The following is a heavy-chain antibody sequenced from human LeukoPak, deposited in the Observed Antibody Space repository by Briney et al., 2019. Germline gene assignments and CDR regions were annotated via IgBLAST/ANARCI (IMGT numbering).Heavy chain of an antibody. CDR3: ARGPTTVTRAFDY. J-gene: IGHJ4*02. V-gene: IGHV4-34*01. Sequence: PSETLSLTCAVYGGSFSGYYWSWIRQPPGKGLEWIGEINHSGSTNYNPSLKSRVTISVDTSKSQFSLKLTSVTAADTAVYYCARGPTTVTRAFDYWGQGTLVTVSS. CDR1: GGSFSGYY. D-gene: IGHD4-17*01. CDR2: INHSGST.